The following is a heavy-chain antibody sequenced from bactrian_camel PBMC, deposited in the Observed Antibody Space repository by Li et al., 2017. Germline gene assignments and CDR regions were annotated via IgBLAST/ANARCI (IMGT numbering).Heavy chain of an antibody. CDR2: VDSNGVT. CDR3: AAEDQAPWDMGWICNYNS. J-gene: IGHJ4*01. Sequence: HVQLVESGGGSVQAGGSLRLSCAASRNLNFGYCMAWFRQAPGSQRETVATVDSNGVTKVAGSVKGRSTLSKDNAKNTLYLRMDNLKPEDTALYTCAAEDQAPWDMGWICNYNSWGQGTQVTVS. D-gene: IGHD3*01. CDR1: RNLNFGYC. V-gene: IGHV3S53*01.